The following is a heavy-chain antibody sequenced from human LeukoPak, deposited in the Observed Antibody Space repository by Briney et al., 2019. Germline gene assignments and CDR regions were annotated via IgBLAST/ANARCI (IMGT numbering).Heavy chain of an antibody. CDR1: GGSISSGDYY. D-gene: IGHD4-17*01. V-gene: IGHV4-30-4*01. Sequence: SQTLSLTCTVSGGSISSGDYYWSWIRQPPGKGLEWIGYIYYSGSTYYNPPLKSRVTISVDTSKNQFSLKLSSVTAADTAVYYCARVPPYYGDYDGGHAFDIWGQGTMVTVSS. CDR2: IYYSGST. J-gene: IGHJ3*02. CDR3: ARVPPYYGDYDGGHAFDI.